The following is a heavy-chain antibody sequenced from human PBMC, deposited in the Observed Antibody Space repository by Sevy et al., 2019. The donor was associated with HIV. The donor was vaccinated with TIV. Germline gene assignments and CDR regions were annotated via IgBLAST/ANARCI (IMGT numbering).Heavy chain of an antibody. D-gene: IGHD2-15*01. CDR3: VTSGGGHAGY. CDR2: IKQDGSEK. CDR1: GFTLSSRW. J-gene: IGHJ4*02. V-gene: IGHV3-7*01. Sequence: GGSLRLSCAASGFTLSSRWMSWVRQAPGKGLEWVANIKQDGSEKYYVDSVKDRFTISRDNAKNSLYLQMNSLRAGDTAVYYCVTSGGGHAGYWGQGTLVTVSS.